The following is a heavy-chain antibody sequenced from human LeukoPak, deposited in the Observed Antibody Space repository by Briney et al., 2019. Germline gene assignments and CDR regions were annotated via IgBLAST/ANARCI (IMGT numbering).Heavy chain of an antibody. CDR3: GGRRASPSDSSSFYYPYDY. J-gene: IGHJ4*02. CDR2: IYGDGKT. CDR1: GLSVSASH. V-gene: IGHV3-66*04. Sequence: GSLRLSCAVSGLSVSASHMAWVRQAPGKGLEWVSLIYGDGKTEYIDSVKDRFIISRDTSKNSLLLHISALRVEDTATYRCGGRRASPSDSSSFYYPYDYWGQGTPVIVSS. D-gene: IGHD6-13*01.